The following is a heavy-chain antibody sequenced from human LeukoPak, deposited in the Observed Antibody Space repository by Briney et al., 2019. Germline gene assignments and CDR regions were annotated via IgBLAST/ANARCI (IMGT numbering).Heavy chain of an antibody. CDR3: ARTPRYTYGPGDFDY. J-gene: IGHJ4*02. Sequence: GGSLRLSCAASAFTFSTYSMNWVRQAPGKGLEWVSYISSSTSTIYYADSVRGRFTISRDNAKNSLYLQMNSLRAEDTAVYYCARTPRYTYGPGDFDYWGQGTLVTVSS. V-gene: IGHV3-48*04. CDR2: ISSSTSTI. CDR1: AFTFSTYS. D-gene: IGHD5-18*01.